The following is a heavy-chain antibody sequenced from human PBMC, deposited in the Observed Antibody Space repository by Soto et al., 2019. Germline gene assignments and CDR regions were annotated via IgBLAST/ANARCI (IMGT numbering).Heavy chain of an antibody. D-gene: IGHD3-3*01. CDR1: GYTFTGYY. V-gene: IGHV1-2*04. CDR2: INPNSGGT. CDR3: ARRSFGPYYHYYYMDV. Sequence: ASVKVSCKASGYTFTGYYMHWVRQAPGQGLEWMGWINPNSGGTNYAQKFQGWVTMTRDTSISTAYMELSRLRSDDTAVYYCARRSFGPYYHYYYMDVWGKGTTVTVSS. J-gene: IGHJ6*03.